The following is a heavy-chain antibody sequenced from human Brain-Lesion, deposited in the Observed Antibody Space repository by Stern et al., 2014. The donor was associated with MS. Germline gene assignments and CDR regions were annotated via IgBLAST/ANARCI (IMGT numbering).Heavy chain of an antibody. J-gene: IGHJ5*01. CDR3: ARGERWFDS. Sequence: VQLVESGGGLVQPGGSLRLSCAASGLPFSNYWMHWVRHAPGQRLVWVSRVNNDGRRTSYADSVKGRFTMSRDNAKNTLYLQMNSLRVEDTAIYYCARGERWFDSWGQGTLVTVSS. D-gene: IGHD3-10*01. V-gene: IGHV3-74*02. CDR2: VNNDGRRT. CDR1: GLPFSNYW.